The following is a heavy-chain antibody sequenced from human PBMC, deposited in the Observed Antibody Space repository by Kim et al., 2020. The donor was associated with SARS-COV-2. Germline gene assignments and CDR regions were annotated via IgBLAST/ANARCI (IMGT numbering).Heavy chain of an antibody. V-gene: IGHV1-3*01. CDR1: GYTFTSYA. CDR3: ARDAFPTLDYYDSSGRGLTSDY. Sequence: ASVKVSCKASGYTFTSYAMHWVRQAPGQRLEWMGWINAGNGNTKYSQKFQGRVTITRDTSASTAYMELSSLRSEDTAVYYCARDAFPTLDYYDSSGRGLTSDYWGQGTLVTVSS. J-gene: IGHJ4*02. D-gene: IGHD3-22*01. CDR2: INAGNGNT.